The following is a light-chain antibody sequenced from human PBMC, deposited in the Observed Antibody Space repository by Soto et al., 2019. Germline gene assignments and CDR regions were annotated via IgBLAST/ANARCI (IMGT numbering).Light chain of an antibody. J-gene: IGKJ2*01. V-gene: IGKV3-20*01. CDR3: QQYGTSPPHT. CDR2: GAS. CDR1: QSVSSNY. Sequence: EIVLTQSPGTLSLSPGERATLSCRASQSVSSNYLAWYQQQPGQAPRLLIYGASSRATGIPDRFSGSGSGTDFTLTISRLEPEDFALYYCQQYGTSPPHTFGEGTKVEIK.